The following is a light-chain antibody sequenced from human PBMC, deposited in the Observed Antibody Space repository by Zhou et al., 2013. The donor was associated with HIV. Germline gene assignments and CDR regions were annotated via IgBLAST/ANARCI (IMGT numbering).Light chain of an antibody. V-gene: IGKV1-39*01. CDR1: QSIGSY. CDR2: AAS. Sequence: DVQMTQSPPSLSASVGDRVTITCRASQSIGSYLNWCQYKPGKAPELLIYAASSLRSGVPSRFRGSGSGTDFTLTISSLQPEDFATYFCQQAHSFPITFGGGPRWRSN. CDR3: QQAHSFPIT. J-gene: IGKJ4*01.